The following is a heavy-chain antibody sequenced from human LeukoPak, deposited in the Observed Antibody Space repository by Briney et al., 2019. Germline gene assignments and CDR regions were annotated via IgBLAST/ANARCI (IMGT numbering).Heavy chain of an antibody. D-gene: IGHD6-19*01. CDR1: GFTFSSYG. V-gene: IGHV3-33*06. Sequence: PGRSLRLSCAASGFTFSSYGMHWVRQAPGKGLEWVAAIWYDGSNKYYADSVKGRFTISRDNSKNTLYLQMNSLRAEDTAVYYCAKDHRVAVATNYYYYYMDVWGKGTTVTVSS. CDR3: AKDHRVAVATNYYYYYMDV. CDR2: IWYDGSNK. J-gene: IGHJ6*03.